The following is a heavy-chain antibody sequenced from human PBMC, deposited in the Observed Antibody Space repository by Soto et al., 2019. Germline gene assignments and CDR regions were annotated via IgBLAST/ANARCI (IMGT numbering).Heavy chain of an antibody. CDR1: GGSVSSGSYY. CDR3: AREYHP. J-gene: IGHJ5*02. V-gene: IGHV4-61*01. CDR2: IYYSGST. Sequence: QVQLQESGPGLVKPSETLSLTCTVSGGSVSSGSYYWTWIRQPPGKGLEWIGPIYYSGSTSYNPSLKSRVTISVDTSKNQFSLRLSSVTAADTAVYYCAREYHPWGQGTLVTVSS. D-gene: IGHD2-2*02.